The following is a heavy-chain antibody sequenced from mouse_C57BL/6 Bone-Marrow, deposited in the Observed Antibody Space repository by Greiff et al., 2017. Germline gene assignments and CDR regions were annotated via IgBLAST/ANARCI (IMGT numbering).Heavy chain of an antibody. D-gene: IGHD2-3*01. Sequence: EVQLQQSGPELVKPGASVKISCKASGYTFTDYYMNWVKQSHGKSLEWIGDINPNNGGTSYNQKFKGKATLTVDKSSSTADMELRSLTSEDSAVYYCAREGWLLDYWAMDYWCQGTSVTVSA. CDR2: INPNNGGT. CDR3: AREGWLLDYWAMDY. CDR1: GYTFTDYY. J-gene: IGHJ4*01. V-gene: IGHV1-26*01.